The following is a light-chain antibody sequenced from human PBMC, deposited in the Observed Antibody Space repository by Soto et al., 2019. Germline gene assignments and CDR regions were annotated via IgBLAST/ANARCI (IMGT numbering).Light chain of an antibody. Sequence: EIVLTQSPGTLSLSPGERATLSCRASQSVNSNYLAWYQHKPGQAPRLLIYGASSRATGIPDRFSGSGSGTDFTLTISRLEPEDFAVYYCLQRSLWPRTFGQGTKVEIK. V-gene: IGKV3D-20*02. CDR3: LQRSLWPRT. CDR2: GAS. CDR1: QSVNSNY. J-gene: IGKJ1*01.